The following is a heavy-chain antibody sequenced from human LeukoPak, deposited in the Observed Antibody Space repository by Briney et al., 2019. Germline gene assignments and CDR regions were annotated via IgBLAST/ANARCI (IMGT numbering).Heavy chain of an antibody. CDR1: GFTFSNYN. J-gene: IGHJ4*02. CDR2: ISSSSSTL. CDR3: ASKGPPAYGDDY. V-gene: IGHV3-48*01. Sequence: EGSLRLSCAASGFTFSNYNMNWVRQAPGQGLEWVSYISSSSSTLYYTDSVKGRFTISRDNAENSPFLQMNSLRAEDTAMYYCASKGPPAYGDDYWGQGTLVTVSS. D-gene: IGHD4-17*01.